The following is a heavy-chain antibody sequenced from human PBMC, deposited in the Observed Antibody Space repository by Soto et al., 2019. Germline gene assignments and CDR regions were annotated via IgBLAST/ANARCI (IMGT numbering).Heavy chain of an antibody. Sequence: GESLKISCKASGYSFSTFWIGWVRQMPGKGLEWMGIIYPGDSDTRYSPSFQGQVIISADKSTSTAYLQWSSLKASDTAIYYCARHLGFCRSTSGGIEGLDPWGQGTLVTVSS. CDR1: GYSFSTFW. CDR2: IYPGDSDT. D-gene: IGHD2-2*01. J-gene: IGHJ5*02. CDR3: ARHLGFCRSTSGGIEGLDP. V-gene: IGHV5-51*01.